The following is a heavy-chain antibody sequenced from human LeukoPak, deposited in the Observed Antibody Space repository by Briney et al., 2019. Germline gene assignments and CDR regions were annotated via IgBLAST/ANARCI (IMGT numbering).Heavy chain of an antibody. V-gene: IGHV1-2*02. Sequence: ASVKVSCKASGYTFTGHFMHWVRQTPGQGLEWVGWISPNSGATNYAVRFQGRISITSDTSSSTAYMELSRQRPADTAVYYCARGSQANWNDFGWFDPWGQGTLVTVS. CDR1: GYTFTGHF. D-gene: IGHD1-1*01. J-gene: IGHJ5*02. CDR3: ARGSQANWNDFGWFDP. CDR2: ISPNSGAT.